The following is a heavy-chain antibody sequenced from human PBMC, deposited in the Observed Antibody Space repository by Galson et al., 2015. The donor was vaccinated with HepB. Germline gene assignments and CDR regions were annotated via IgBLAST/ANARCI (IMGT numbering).Heavy chain of an antibody. CDR3: AGIATDGMGYGSPYVY. J-gene: IGHJ4*02. CDR1: GFTFSSYA. Sequence: SLRLSCAASGFTFSSYAMSWVRQAPGKGLEWVSGISGSGGSTNYADSVKGRFTISRDNSKKTLYLQMNSLRAEDAAVYYCAGIATDGMGYGSPYVYWGQETLVTVSS. CDR2: ISGSGGST. D-gene: IGHD6-13*01. V-gene: IGHV3-23*01.